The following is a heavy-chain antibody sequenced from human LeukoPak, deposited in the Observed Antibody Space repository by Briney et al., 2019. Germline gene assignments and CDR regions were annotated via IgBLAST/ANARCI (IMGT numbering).Heavy chain of an antibody. CDR2: ISGSGGST. V-gene: IGHV3-23*01. CDR3: AKGRCSGASCFIDY. Sequence: GGSLRLSCAASGFTFSSYAMSWVGQAPGKGLEGVSAISGSGGSTSYADSVKGRFTISRDNSKNTLYLQMNSLRAEDTAVYYCAKGRCSGASCFIDYWGQGTLVTVSS. CDR1: GFTFSSYA. D-gene: IGHD2-15*01. J-gene: IGHJ4*02.